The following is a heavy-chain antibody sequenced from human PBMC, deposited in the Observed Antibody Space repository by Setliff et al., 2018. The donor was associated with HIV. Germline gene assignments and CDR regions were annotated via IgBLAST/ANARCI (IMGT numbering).Heavy chain of an antibody. CDR2: INHSGNI. J-gene: IGHJ4*02. Sequence: SETLSLTCAVYGGAFNDYYWNWIRQPPGEGLQWIGEINHSGNINYNPSLRSRVTMSVDTSKKQSSLNVTSVTAADTAVYYCARGTYYNGGHLPLDSWGQGALVTVSS. V-gene: IGHV4-34*01. CDR1: GGAFNDYY. D-gene: IGHD2-8*01. CDR3: ARGTYYNGGHLPLDS.